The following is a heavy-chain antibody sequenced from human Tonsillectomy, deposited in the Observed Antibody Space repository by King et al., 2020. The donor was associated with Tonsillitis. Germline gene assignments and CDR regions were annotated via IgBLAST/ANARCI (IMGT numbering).Heavy chain of an antibody. Sequence: VQLVESGGGLVQPGGSLRLSCAGSGFTFSNYWMHWVRQAPGKGLVWVSRINSGGSSTTYADSVKGRFTISRDNAKNTLYLQMNSLRAEDSAVYYCGRDYFGSGSDRGFDYWGPGTLVTVSS. V-gene: IGHV3-74*01. D-gene: IGHD3-10*01. CDR1: GFTFSNYW. J-gene: IGHJ4*02. CDR3: GRDYFGSGSDRGFDY. CDR2: INSGGSST.